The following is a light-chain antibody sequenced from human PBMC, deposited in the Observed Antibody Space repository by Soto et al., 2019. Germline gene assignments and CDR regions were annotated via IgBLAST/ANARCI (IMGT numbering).Light chain of an antibody. J-gene: IGKJ4*01. CDR2: LGS. Sequence: DIVMTQSPLSRPAIPVDPASISFRSSQSLLHRNGYNYLDWYLQKPGQSPQLLIYLGSSRASGVPDRFSGSESGTDFTLRISRVEAEDVGIYYCMQVLQTPFTFGGGTKVDI. CDR3: MQVLQTPFT. V-gene: IGKV2-28*01. CDR1: QSLLHRNGYNY.